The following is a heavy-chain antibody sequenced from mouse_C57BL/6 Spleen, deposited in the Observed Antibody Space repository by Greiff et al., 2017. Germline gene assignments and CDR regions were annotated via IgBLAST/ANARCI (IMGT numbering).Heavy chain of an antibody. CDR2: INPNNGGT. CDR3: ARKEYYYGSAWFAY. V-gene: IGHV1-26*01. J-gene: IGHJ3*01. Sequence: EVKLQQSGPELVKPGASVKISCKASGYTFTDYYMNWVKQSHGKSLEWIGDINPNNGGTSYNQKFKGKATLTVDKSSSTAYMELRSLTSEDSAVYYCARKEYYYGSAWFAYRGQGTLVTVSA. CDR1: GYTFTDYY. D-gene: IGHD1-1*01.